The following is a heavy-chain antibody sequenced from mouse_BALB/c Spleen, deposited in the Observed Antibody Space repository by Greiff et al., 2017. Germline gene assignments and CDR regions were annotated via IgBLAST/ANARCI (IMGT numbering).Heavy chain of an antibody. V-gene: IGHV5-6*01. CDR3: ARHAGTTVPRYFDV. D-gene: IGHD1-1*01. J-gene: IGHJ1*01. CDR2: ISSGGSYT. Sequence: EVQLVESGGDLVKPGGSLKLSCAASGFTFSSYGMSWVRQTPDKRLEWVATISSGGSYTYYPDSVKGRFTISRDNAKNTLYLQMSSLKSEDTAMYYCARHAGTTVPRYFDVWGAGTTVTVSS. CDR1: GFTFSSYG.